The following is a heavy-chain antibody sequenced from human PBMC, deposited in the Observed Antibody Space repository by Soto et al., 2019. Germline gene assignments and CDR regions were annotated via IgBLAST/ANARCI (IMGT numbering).Heavy chain of an antibody. Sequence: GGSLRLSCAASRFTFSSYAMTWVRQAPGKGLEWVSTIGGSGGSIYYADSVKGRFTISRDNSKNTLYLQMNSLRAEDTAVYYCAKAGTIFGVVMNNWFDPWGQGTLVTVSS. V-gene: IGHV3-23*01. CDR2: IGGSGGSI. CDR3: AKAGTIFGVVMNNWFDP. CDR1: RFTFSSYA. D-gene: IGHD3-3*01. J-gene: IGHJ5*02.